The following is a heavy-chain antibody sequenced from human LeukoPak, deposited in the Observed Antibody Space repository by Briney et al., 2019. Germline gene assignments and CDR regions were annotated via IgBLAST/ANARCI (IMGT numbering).Heavy chain of an antibody. D-gene: IGHD2-2*01. Sequence: GGSLRLSCAASGFTFSDYYMSWIRQAPGKGLEWVSYISSSGSTIYYADSVKGRFTISRDNAKNSLYLQMNSLRAEDTAVYYCAKDTDIVVVPAAMGSWGQGTLVTVSS. CDR3: AKDTDIVVVPAAMGS. CDR2: ISSSGSTI. V-gene: IGHV3-11*04. CDR1: GFTFSDYY. J-gene: IGHJ4*02.